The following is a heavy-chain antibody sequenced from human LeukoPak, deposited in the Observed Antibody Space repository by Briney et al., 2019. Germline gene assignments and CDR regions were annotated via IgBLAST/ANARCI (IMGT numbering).Heavy chain of an antibody. Sequence: GGSLRLSCAVFGFTFSSSSTNWVRQAPGKGLEWVSYISGGGSTIHYAESVQGRFTISRDNAKNSLYLQMNSLRDEDTTLYYCARDYGYSSSFDYWGQEPWSPSPQ. J-gene: IGHJ4*01. CDR1: GFTFSSSS. V-gene: IGHV3-48*02. D-gene: IGHD6-13*01. CDR2: ISGGGSTI. CDR3: ARDYGYSSSFDY.